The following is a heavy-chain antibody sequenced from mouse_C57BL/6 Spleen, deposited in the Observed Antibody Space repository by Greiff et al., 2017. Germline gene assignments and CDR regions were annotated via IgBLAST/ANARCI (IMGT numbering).Heavy chain of an antibody. V-gene: IGHV1-18*01. CDR1: GYTFTDYN. J-gene: IGHJ2*01. D-gene: IGHD4-1*01. CDR2: INPNNGGT. CDR3: ARKTGPFDY. Sequence: VHVKQSGPELVKPGASVKIPCKASGYTFTDYNMDWVKQSHGKSLEWIGDINPNNGGTIYNQKFKGKATLTVDKSSSTAYMELRSLTSEDTAVYYCARKTGPFDYWGQGTTLTVSS.